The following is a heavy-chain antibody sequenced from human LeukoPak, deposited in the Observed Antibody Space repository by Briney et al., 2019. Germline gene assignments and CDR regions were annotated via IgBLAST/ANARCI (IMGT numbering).Heavy chain of an antibody. D-gene: IGHD3-10*01. V-gene: IGHV1-2*02. CDR1: GYTFTGNY. CDR2: INPNSGGT. Sequence: ASVKVSCKASGYTFTGNYMHWVRQAPGQGLEWMGWINPNSGGTNYAQKFQGRVTMTRDTSISTAYMELSRLRSDDTAVYYCARARAWNGSGSYYPYGMDVWGQGTTVTVSS. J-gene: IGHJ6*02. CDR3: ARARAWNGSGSYYPYGMDV.